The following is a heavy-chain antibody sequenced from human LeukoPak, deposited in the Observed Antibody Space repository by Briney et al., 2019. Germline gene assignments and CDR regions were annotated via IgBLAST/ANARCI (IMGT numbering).Heavy chain of an antibody. J-gene: IGHJ6*03. CDR3: ARRIPPTYYYDSSGYYSYYYYYMDV. D-gene: IGHD3-22*01. CDR1: GYTFTSYG. Sequence: GASVKVSCKASGYTFTSYGISWVRQAPGQGLEWTGWISAYNGNTNYAQKLQGRVTMTTDTSTSTAYMELRSLRSDDTAVYYCARRIPPTYYYDSSGYYSYYYYYMDVWGKGTTVTVSS. V-gene: IGHV1-18*01. CDR2: ISAYNGNT.